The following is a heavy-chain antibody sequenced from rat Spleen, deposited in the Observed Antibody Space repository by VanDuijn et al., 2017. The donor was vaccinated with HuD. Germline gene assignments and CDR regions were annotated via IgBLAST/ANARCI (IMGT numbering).Heavy chain of an antibody. D-gene: IGHD1-3*01. CDR1: GFTFSDYA. Sequence: EVQLVESGGGLVQPGRSLKLSCAASGFTFSDYAMAWVRQAPKKGLEWVATIIYDGSSTYYRDSVKGRFTISRDNAKSTLYLQMDSLRSEDTATYYCAREATVATDVMDAWGQGASVTVSS. CDR2: IIYDGSST. CDR3: AREATVATDVMDA. J-gene: IGHJ4*01. V-gene: IGHV5-17*01.